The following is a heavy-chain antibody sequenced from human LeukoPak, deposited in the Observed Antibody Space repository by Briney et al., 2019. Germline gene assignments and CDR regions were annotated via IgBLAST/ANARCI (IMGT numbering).Heavy chain of an antibody. J-gene: IGHJ6*02. V-gene: IGHV4-39*07. CDR2: IYYSGST. Sequence: SETLSLTCTVSGGSISSSSYYWGWIRQPPGKGLEWIGSIYYSGSTYYNPSLKSRVTISVDTSKNQFSLKLSSVTAADTAVYYCARHDGSPEAGYYYYGMDVWGQGTTVTVSS. CDR1: GGSISSSSYY. CDR3: ARHDGSPEAGYYYYGMDV. D-gene: IGHD1-1*01.